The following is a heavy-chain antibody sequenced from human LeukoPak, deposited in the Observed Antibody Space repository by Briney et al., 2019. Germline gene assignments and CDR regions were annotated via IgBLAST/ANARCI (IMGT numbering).Heavy chain of an antibody. D-gene: IGHD5-12*01. Sequence: ASVKVSCKASGYTFTDYYMHWVVQAPGKGLEWMGRVDPADGEAAYAQKLQGRVTMTTDTSTSTAYMELRSLRSDDTAVYYCAREERGRFDYWGQGTLVTVSS. CDR1: GYTFTDYY. CDR3: AREERGRFDY. V-gene: IGHV1-69-2*01. J-gene: IGHJ4*02. CDR2: VDPADGEA.